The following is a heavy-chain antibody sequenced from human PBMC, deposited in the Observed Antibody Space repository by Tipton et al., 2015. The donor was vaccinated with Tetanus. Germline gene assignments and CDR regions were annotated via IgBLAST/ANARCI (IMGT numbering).Heavy chain of an antibody. V-gene: IGHV3-30*03. J-gene: IGHJ3*02. CDR1: GFTFSSYG. CDR2: ISYDGSNK. Sequence: SLRLSCAASGFTFSSYGMHWVRQAPGKGLEWVAVISYDGSNKYYADSVKGRFTISRDNSKNTLYLQMNSLRAEDTAVYYCARDYSSGYHALNDAFDIWGQGTMVTVSS. D-gene: IGHD3-22*01. CDR3: ARDYSSGYHALNDAFDI.